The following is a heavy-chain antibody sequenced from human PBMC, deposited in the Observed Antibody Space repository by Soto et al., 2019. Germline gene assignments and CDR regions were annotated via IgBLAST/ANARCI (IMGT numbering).Heavy chain of an antibody. CDR2: ISYDGSNK. V-gene: IGHV3-30-3*02. CDR1: GFTFSSYA. J-gene: IGHJ6*02. D-gene: IGHD3-22*01. CDR3: AKTLSLYYYDSSHLYGMDV. Sequence: QPGGSLRLSCAASGFTFSSYAMHWVRQAPGKGLEWVAVISYDGSNKYYADSVKGRFTISRDNSKNTLYLQMNSLRAEDTAVYYCAKTLSLYYYDSSHLYGMDVWGQGTTVTVSS.